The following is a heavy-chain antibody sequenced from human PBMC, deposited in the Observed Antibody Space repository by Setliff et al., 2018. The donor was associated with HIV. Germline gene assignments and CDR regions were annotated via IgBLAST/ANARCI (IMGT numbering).Heavy chain of an antibody. Sequence: SETLSLTCAVSGGSISSSNWWSWVRQPPGKGLEWIGEIYHGGSTNYNPSLNSRVTISVDKSKNTLYIQMHSLRVEDTAAYYCAKGVKWLDPWGQGIQVTVSS. CDR2: IYHGGST. CDR3: AKGVKWLDP. CDR1: GGSISSSNW. J-gene: IGHJ5*02. V-gene: IGHV4-4*02. D-gene: IGHD3-16*01.